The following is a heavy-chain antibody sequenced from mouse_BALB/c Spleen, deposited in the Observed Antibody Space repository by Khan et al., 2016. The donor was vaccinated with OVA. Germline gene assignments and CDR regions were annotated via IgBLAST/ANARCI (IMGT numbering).Heavy chain of an antibody. V-gene: IGHV2-9*02. CDR2: IWAGGST. CDR1: GFSLTSYG. Sequence: VELVESGPDLVAPSQSLSITCTVSGFSLTSYGVHWVRQPPGKGLEWLGVIWAGGSTNYNSALMSRLSISKGNSKSHVLLKMISLQIADTAMYYGARNFDNYGEYFDDWGAGTTVTVSS. D-gene: IGHD2-12*01. CDR3: ARNFDNYGEYFDD. J-gene: IGHJ1*01.